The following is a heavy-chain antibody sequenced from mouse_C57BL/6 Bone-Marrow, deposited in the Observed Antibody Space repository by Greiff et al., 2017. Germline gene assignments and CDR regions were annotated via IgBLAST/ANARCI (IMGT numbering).Heavy chain of an antibody. CDR3: ASPFYYYGSRRLYYYAMDY. Sequence: VQLQESGPGLVQPSQSLSITCTVSGFSLTSYGVHWVRQSPGKGLEWLGVIWSGGSTDYNAAFISRLSISKDNSKSQVFFKMNSLQADDTAIYYCASPFYYYGSRRLYYYAMDYWGQGTSVTVSS. J-gene: IGHJ4*01. D-gene: IGHD1-1*01. V-gene: IGHV2-2*01. CDR2: IWSGGST. CDR1: GFSLTSYG.